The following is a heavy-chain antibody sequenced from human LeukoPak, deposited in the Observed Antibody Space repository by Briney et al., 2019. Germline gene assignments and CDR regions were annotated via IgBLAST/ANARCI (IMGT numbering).Heavy chain of an antibody. CDR3: AGRGYSYGYTLGFENY. D-gene: IGHD5-18*01. V-gene: IGHV4-61*01. CDR2: IYYSGST. Sequence: SETLSLTCTVSGGSISSGSYYWSWIRQPPGKGLEWIGYIYYSGSTNYNPSLKSRVTISVDTSKNQFSLKLSSVTAADTAVYYCAGRGYSYGYTLGFENYWGQGTLVTVSS. CDR1: GGSISSGSYY. J-gene: IGHJ4*02.